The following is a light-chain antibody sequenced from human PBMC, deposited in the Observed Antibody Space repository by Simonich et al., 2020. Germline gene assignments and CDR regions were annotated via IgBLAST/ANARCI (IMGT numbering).Light chain of an antibody. J-gene: IGKJ1*01. CDR3: QQYNNWPPWT. CDR1: QSVSSN. V-gene: IGKV3-15*01. Sequence: EIVMTQSPATLSVSPWERATLSCSANQSVSSNLAWYQQKPGQAPRLLIYGASTRATCIPARFSGSGPGTEFTLTISSLQSEDFAVYYCQQYNNWPPWTFGQGTKVEIK. CDR2: GAS.